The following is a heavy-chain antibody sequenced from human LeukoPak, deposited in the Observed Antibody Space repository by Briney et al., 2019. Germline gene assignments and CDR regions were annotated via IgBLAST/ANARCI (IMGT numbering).Heavy chain of an antibody. Sequence: SETLSLTCAVSGYSITSTYWWGWIRQTPGRGLEWIGSLHHSGSTSYSPSLKSRVTISVDTSKNQFSLRLSSVTAADTAVYYYARVGGDDSTGHYSVDYWGQGTLVTVSS. CDR1: GYSITSTYW. CDR2: LHHSGST. J-gene: IGHJ4*02. D-gene: IGHD3-22*01. V-gene: IGHV4-38-2*01. CDR3: ARVGGDDSTGHYSVDY.